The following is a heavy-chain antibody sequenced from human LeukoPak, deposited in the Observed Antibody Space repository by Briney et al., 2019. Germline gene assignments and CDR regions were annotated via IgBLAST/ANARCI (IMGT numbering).Heavy chain of an antibody. J-gene: IGHJ4*02. D-gene: IGHD3-3*01. Sequence: GESLKISCKGPGYSFTSYWIVWVRQMPGKGLEWMGIIYPGDSDTRYSPSFQGQVTISADKSISTAYLQWSSLKASDTAMYYCARRDDFWSGTTHFDYWGQGTLVTVSS. V-gene: IGHV5-51*01. CDR1: GYSFTSYW. CDR3: ARRDDFWSGTTHFDY. CDR2: IYPGDSDT.